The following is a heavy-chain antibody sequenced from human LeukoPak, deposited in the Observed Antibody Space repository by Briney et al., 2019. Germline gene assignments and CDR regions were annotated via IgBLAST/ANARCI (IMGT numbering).Heavy chain of an antibody. CDR1: GFTFSSYA. CDR2: ISYDGSNK. CDR3: ARSMTTVTFFDY. D-gene: IGHD4-17*01. Sequence: PGRSLRLSCVASGFTFSSYAMHWVRQAPGKGLEWVTVISYDGSNKYYADSVKGRFTISRDNSKNTLYLQMNSLRAEDTAVYYCARSMTTVTFFDYWGQGTLVTVSS. V-gene: IGHV3-30*04. J-gene: IGHJ4*02.